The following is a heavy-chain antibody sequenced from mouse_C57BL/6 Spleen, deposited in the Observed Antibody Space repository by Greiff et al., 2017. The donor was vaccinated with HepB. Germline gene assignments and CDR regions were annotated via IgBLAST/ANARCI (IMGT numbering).Heavy chain of an antibody. Sequence: VQLQQSGAELVKPGASVKLSCTASGFNFNDYYMHWVKQRTEQGLEWIGRIDPEDGETKYAPKFKGKATITADTSSNKAYLQLSSLTSEDTAVYYCARRGALRRGWYFDVWGTGTTVTVSS. CDR1: GFNFNDYY. CDR3: ARRGALRRGWYFDV. CDR2: IDPEDGET. D-gene: IGHD2-12*01. J-gene: IGHJ1*03. V-gene: IGHV14-2*01.